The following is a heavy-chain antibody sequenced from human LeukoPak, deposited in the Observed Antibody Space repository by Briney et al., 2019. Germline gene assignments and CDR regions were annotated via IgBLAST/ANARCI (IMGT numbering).Heavy chain of an antibody. Sequence: PGGSLRLSCAASGFTFSSYWMHWGRQAPGKGLLWGSRINTDGSSTSCADSVKGGFTISRDNARNALYLQRNSQRAEDTAVYYRARDRGIAVAGGIYWGQGTLVTVSS. CDR2: INTDGSST. CDR3: ARDRGIAVAGGIY. CDR1: GFTFSSYW. D-gene: IGHD6-19*01. V-gene: IGHV3-74*01. J-gene: IGHJ4*02.